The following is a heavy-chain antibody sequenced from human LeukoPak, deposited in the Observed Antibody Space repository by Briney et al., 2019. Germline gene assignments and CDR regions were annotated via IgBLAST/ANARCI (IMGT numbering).Heavy chain of an antibody. V-gene: IGHV4-61*08. CDR2: VYQTGDT. D-gene: IGHD6-19*01. CDR3: ARHPFSAPFDS. J-gene: IGHJ4*02. Sequence: PSQTLSLTCTVSGGSISSGGYYWSWIRQHPGKGLEWIAYVYQTGDTRYNPSLKSRVSISLDTSKNQSSLQLRSVTATDTAVYYCARHPFSAPFDSCGQGILVTVSS. CDR1: GGSISSGGYY.